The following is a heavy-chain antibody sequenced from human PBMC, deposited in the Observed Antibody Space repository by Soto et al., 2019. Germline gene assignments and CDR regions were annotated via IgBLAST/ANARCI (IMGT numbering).Heavy chain of an antibody. CDR1: GGSISSYY. V-gene: IGHV4-59*01. CDR2: IYYSGST. Sequence: SVTLSLTRTVSGGSISSYYWSWIRQPPGKGLEWIGYIYYSGSTNYNPSLKSRVTISVDTSKNQFSLKLSSVTSADTAVYFCARRWGTSFDFWGQGTLVTVSS. J-gene: IGHJ4*02. D-gene: IGHD7-27*01. CDR3: ARRWGTSFDF.